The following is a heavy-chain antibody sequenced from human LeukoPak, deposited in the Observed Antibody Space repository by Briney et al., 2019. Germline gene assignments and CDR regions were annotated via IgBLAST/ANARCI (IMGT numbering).Heavy chain of an antibody. D-gene: IGHD3-3*01. J-gene: IGHJ4*02. Sequence: GASVKVSCKASGYTFTSYGISWVRQAPGQGLEWMGWSSGYNGNTNYAQKLQGRVTMTTDTSISTAYMELSRLRSDDTAVYYCARFGFGVVMNFDYWGQGTLVTVSS. CDR2: SSGYNGNT. CDR1: GYTFTSYG. CDR3: ARFGFGVVMNFDY. V-gene: IGHV1-18*01.